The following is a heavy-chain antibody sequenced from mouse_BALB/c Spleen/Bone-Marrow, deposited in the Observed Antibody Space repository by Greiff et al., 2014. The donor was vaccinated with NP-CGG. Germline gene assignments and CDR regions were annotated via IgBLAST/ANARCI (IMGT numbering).Heavy chain of an antibody. D-gene: IGHD2-3*01. V-gene: IGHV1S29*02. J-gene: IGHJ3*01. CDR3: ARGWLLSWFAY. CDR1: GYTFSDYN. CDR2: IYPYNGGT. Sequence: DVHLVESGPELVKPGASVKISCKASGYTFSDYNMHWVKQSHGKSLEWIGNIYPYNGGTGYNQKFKRKATLTVDNSSSTAYMELRSLTSEDSAVYHCARGWLLSWFAYWGQGTQVTVSA.